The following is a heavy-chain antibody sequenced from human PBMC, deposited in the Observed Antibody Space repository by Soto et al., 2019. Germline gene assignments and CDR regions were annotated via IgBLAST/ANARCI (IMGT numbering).Heavy chain of an antibody. CDR1: GDRVSSNSAA. V-gene: IGHV6-1*01. D-gene: IGHD6-19*01. J-gene: IGHJ4*02. CDR3: ARDPEGSGWFAYYFDY. CDR2: TYYRSKWYN. Sequence: SQTLSLTCAISGDRVSSNSAAWNWIRQSPSRGLEWLGRTYYRSKWYNDYAVSVKSRITINPDTSKNQFSLQLNSVTPEDTAVYYCARDPEGSGWFAYYFDYWGQGTLVTVSS.